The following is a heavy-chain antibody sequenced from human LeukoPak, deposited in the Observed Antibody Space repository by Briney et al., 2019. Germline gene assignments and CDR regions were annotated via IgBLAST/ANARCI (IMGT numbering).Heavy chain of an antibody. CDR3: AREITVTTNWFDP. Sequence: GGSLRLSCAASGFTFSDYYMRWIRQAPGKGLEWVSYISSSGSTIYYADSVKGRFTISRDNAKNSMYLQMNSLRAEDTAVYYCAREITVTTNWFDPWGQGTLVTVSS. D-gene: IGHD4-17*01. V-gene: IGHV3-11*01. CDR1: GFTFSDYY. J-gene: IGHJ5*02. CDR2: ISSSGSTI.